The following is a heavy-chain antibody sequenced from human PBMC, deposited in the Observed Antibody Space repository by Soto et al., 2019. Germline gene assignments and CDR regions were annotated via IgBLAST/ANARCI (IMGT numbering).Heavy chain of an antibody. J-gene: IGHJ3*02. CDR1: GGSISSSSYY. Sequence: QLQLQESGPGLVKPSETLSLTCTVSGGSISSSSYYWGWIRQPPGKGLEWIGRIYYSGSTYYNPSLKSRVTISVDTSKNQFSLKLSSVTAADTAVYYCARRSGSYYVDAFDIWGQGTMVTVSS. V-gene: IGHV4-39*01. CDR3: ARRSGSYYVDAFDI. CDR2: IYYSGST. D-gene: IGHD1-26*01.